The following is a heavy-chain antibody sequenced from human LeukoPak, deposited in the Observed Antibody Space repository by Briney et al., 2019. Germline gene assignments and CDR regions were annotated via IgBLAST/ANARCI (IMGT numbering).Heavy chain of an antibody. CDR2: INHSGST. Sequence: SETLSLTCAVYSGSFSGYYWSWIRQPPGKGLEWIGEINHSGSTNYNPSLKSRVTISVDTSKNQFSLKLSSVTAADTAVYYCARASIAAGGWFDPWGQGTLVTVSS. J-gene: IGHJ5*02. D-gene: IGHD6-25*01. CDR1: SGSFSGYY. CDR3: ARASIAAGGWFDP. V-gene: IGHV4-34*01.